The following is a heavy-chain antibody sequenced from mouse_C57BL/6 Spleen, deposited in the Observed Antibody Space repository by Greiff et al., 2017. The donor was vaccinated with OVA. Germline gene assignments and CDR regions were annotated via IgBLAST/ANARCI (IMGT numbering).Heavy chain of an antibody. J-gene: IGHJ3*01. CDR2: IYPGSGST. Sequence: VQLQESGAELVKPGASVKMSCKASGYTFTSYWITWVKQRPGQGLEWIGDIYPGSGSTNYNEKFKSKATLTVATSSSTAYMQLSSLTSEDSAVYYCARGLIYYDYDGFAYWGQGTLVTVSA. CDR3: ARGLIYYDYDGFAY. CDR1: GYTFTSYW. D-gene: IGHD2-4*01. V-gene: IGHV1-55*01.